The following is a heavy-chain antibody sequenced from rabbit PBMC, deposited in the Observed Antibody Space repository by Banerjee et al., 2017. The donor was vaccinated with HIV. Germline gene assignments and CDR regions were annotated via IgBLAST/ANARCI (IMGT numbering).Heavy chain of an antibody. D-gene: IGHD4-1*01. CDR1: GFSLSNKYV. CDR3: ARDLAGVIGWNFNL. CDR2: INTSGDT. Sequence: QEQLEESGGDLVKPEGSLTLTCTASGFSLSNKYVMCWVRQAPGKGLEWIACINTSGDTVYATWAKGRFTISKASWTTVTLQMTSLTAADTASYFCARDLAGVIGWNFNLWGPGTLVTVS. J-gene: IGHJ4*01. V-gene: IGHV1S45*01.